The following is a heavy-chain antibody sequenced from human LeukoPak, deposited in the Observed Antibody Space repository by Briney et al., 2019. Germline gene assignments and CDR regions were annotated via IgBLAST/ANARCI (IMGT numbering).Heavy chain of an antibody. Sequence: QPGGSLRLSCAASEFTFSSYSMNLVRQAPGKGLQWVSYITGSGSGIHYADSVKGRFTISRDNAKNTLYLQMNSLRDEDTAVYYCASPHSGYGWGQGTLVAVSS. V-gene: IGHV3-48*02. J-gene: IGHJ4*02. CDR1: EFTFSSYS. CDR2: ITGSGSGI. D-gene: IGHD5-12*01. CDR3: ASPHSGYG.